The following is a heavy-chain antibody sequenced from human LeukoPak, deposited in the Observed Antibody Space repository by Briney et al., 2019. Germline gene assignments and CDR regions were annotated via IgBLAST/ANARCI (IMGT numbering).Heavy chain of an antibody. CDR3: AMGDSSGYYSFDY. CDR2: FDPEDGET. V-gene: IGHV1-24*01. Sequence: GASVKVSCKVSGYTLTELSMHWVRQAPGKGLEWIGGFDPEDGETIYAQKFQGRVTMTEDTSTDTAYMELSSLRSEDTAVYYCAMGDSSGYYSFDYWGQGTLVTVSS. J-gene: IGHJ4*02. D-gene: IGHD3-22*01. CDR1: GYTLTELS.